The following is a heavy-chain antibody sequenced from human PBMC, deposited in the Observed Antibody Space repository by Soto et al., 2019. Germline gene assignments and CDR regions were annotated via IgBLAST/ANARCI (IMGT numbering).Heavy chain of an antibody. CDR1: GGSFSGYY. CDR3: ARGAATADY. D-gene: IGHD2-15*01. CDR2: INHSGST. V-gene: IGHV4-34*01. J-gene: IGHJ4*02. Sequence: QVQLQQLGAGLLKPSETLSLTCAVYGGSFSGYYWSWIRQPPGKGLEWIGEINHSGSTNYNPSLKSRVTISVDTSKNQFSLKLSSVTAADAAVYYCARGAATADYWGQGTLVTVSS.